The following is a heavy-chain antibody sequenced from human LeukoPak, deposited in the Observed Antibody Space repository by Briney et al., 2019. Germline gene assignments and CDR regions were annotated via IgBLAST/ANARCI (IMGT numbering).Heavy chain of an antibody. CDR2: IYPGDSDT. D-gene: IGHD3-3*01. CDR3: ARRFNNYDFWTR. J-gene: IGHJ4*02. CDR1: GYSFTTYW. Sequence: GESLKTSCEGSGYSFTTYWIGWVRQMPGKGLEWMGVIYPGDSDTRYSPSFQGQVTISADKSINTAYLQWSSLKASDTAMYYCARRFNNYDFWTRWGQGTLVTVSS. V-gene: IGHV5-51*01.